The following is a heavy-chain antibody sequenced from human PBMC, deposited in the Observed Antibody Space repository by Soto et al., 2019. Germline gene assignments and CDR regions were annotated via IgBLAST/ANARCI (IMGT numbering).Heavy chain of an antibody. Sequence: EVQLVESGGGLVQPGGSLRLSCAASGFTFSSYDMQWVRQATGKGLEWVSAIGTAGDTYYPASVKGRFTISRENAKNSLYLQMNSLRAGETAVYYCARKLGYCSSSSCLGAFDIWGQGTMVTVSS. CDR3: ARKLGYCSSSSCLGAFDI. J-gene: IGHJ3*02. CDR2: IGTAGDT. D-gene: IGHD2-2*01. V-gene: IGHV3-13*01. CDR1: GFTFSSYD.